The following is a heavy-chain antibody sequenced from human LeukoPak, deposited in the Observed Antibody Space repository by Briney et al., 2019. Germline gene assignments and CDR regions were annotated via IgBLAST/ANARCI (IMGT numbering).Heavy chain of an antibody. Sequence: GGSLRLSCAASGFTFSSYAMHWVRQAPGKGLEWVASINHNGNVNYYVDSVRGRFTISRDNAKNSLYLQMSNLRAEDTAVYFCARGGGLDVWGQGATVTVSS. CDR1: GFTFSSYA. D-gene: IGHD3-16*01. V-gene: IGHV3-7*03. CDR3: ARGGGLDV. J-gene: IGHJ6*02. CDR2: INHNGNVN.